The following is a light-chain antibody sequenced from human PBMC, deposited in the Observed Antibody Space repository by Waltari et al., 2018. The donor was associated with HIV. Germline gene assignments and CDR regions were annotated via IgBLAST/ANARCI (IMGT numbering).Light chain of an antibody. CDR3: CSYAGDYVWV. CDR2: DVT. Sequence: QSALTQHRSVSGSPGQSVTSPCTGSPTNLGAYNFLSRYQHHTGKVPNLLLYDVTTRPSGVPDRFSGSKSGNSASLTISGLQAGDEAHYFCCSYAGDYVWVFGGGTKLTVL. V-gene: IGLV2-11*01. J-gene: IGLJ2*01. CDR1: PTNLGAYNF.